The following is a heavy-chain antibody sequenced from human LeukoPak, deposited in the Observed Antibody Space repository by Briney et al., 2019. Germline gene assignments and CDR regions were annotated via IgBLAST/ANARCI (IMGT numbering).Heavy chain of an antibody. CDR2: IFYTESA. V-gene: IGHV4-59*01. CDR3: ARDGGGSLHGMDV. Sequence: PSETLSLTCTVSGASITSYYWSWIRQPPGKGLECIGYIFYTESANYNPSLKSRVTISVDTSKNQFSLKLISVTAADTAVYYCARDGGGSLHGMDVWGQGTTVTVSS. CDR1: GASITSYY. J-gene: IGHJ6*02. D-gene: IGHD2-15*01.